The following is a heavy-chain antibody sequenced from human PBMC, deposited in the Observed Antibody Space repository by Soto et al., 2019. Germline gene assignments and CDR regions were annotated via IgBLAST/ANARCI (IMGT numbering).Heavy chain of an antibody. CDR1: GYTFTSYY. CDR3: ASRRGATIFGGGGMDV. CDR2: INPSGGST. V-gene: IGHV1-46*01. J-gene: IGHJ6*02. Sequence: QVQLVQSGAEVKKPGASVKVSCKASGYTFTSYYMHWVRQAPGQGLEWMGIINPSGGSTSYAQKFQGRVTMTRDTSTSTVYMELSSLRSEDTAVYCCASRRGATIFGGGGMDVWGQGTTVTVSS. D-gene: IGHD3-3*01.